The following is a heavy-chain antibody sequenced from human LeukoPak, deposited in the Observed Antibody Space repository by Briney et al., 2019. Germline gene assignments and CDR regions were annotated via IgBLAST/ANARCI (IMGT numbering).Heavy chain of an antibody. J-gene: IGHJ4*02. CDR1: GGSISSGSYY. Sequence: SETLSLTCTVSGGSISSGSYYWSWIRQPAGKGLEWIGRIYTSGSTNYNPSLKSRVTMSVDTSKNQFSLKLSSVTAADTAVYYCARVSLVRGAPDYYFDYWGQGTLVTVSS. V-gene: IGHV4-61*02. D-gene: IGHD3-10*01. CDR3: ARVSLVRGAPDYYFDY. CDR2: IYTSGST.